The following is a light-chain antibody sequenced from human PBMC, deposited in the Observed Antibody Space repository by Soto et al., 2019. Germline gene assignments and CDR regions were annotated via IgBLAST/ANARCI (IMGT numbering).Light chain of an antibody. Sequence: PRETGTHTFRGSRSISRYLAWYQVKAGQAPRLLLYDASSRATGVPARFSGSGSGTDFSLTIRRIAPDDVAVYYCQQRSQWPPMTFGQGTRLENK. V-gene: IGKV3-11*01. CDR1: RSISRY. J-gene: IGKJ5*01. CDR3: QQRSQWPPMT. CDR2: DAS.